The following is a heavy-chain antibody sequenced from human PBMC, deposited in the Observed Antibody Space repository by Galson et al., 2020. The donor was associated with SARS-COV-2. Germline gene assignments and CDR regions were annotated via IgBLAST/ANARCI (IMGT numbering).Heavy chain of an antibody. CDR3: ARDVLLETPFLSYYYDMDV. CDR1: DLTFSSNS. V-gene: IGHV3-21*01. D-gene: IGHD1-1*01. CDR2: ISSSISYT. Sequence: LSLTCAASDLTFSSNSMNWVRQAPGKGLEWVSSISSSISYTYYSDSVKGRFTISRDNAKNSLYLKMNSLRAEDTAVYYCARDVLLETPFLSYYYDMDVWGKGTTVTVSS. J-gene: IGHJ6*03.